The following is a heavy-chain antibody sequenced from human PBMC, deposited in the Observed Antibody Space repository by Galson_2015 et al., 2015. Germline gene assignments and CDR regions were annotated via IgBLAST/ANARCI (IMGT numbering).Heavy chain of an antibody. D-gene: IGHD7-27*01. CDR2: IKQDGSEK. CDR3: ARGPGAVETGSYYYYGMDV. V-gene: IGHV3-7*01. Sequence: SLRLSCAASGFTFSSYWMSWVRQAPGKGLEWVANIKQDGSEKYYVDSVKGRFTISRDNAKNSLYLQMNGLRAEDTAVYYCARGPGAVETGSYYYYGMDVWGQGTTVTVS. J-gene: IGHJ6*02. CDR1: GFTFSSYW.